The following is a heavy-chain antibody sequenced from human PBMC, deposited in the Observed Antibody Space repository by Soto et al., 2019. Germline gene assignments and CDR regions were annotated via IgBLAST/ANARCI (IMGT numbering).Heavy chain of an antibody. Sequence: EVQLLESGGALVQPGGSLRLSCAASGFIFSSYGMSWVRQAPGKGMEWVSAISGSGGRTHYTDSVKGRLTISRDNSQNTLFLQMNSLRADDTAVYYCAKEYGSGSYGYYYYMDVWGIGTTVTVSS. CDR2: ISGSGGRT. CDR1: GFIFSSYG. D-gene: IGHD3-10*01. J-gene: IGHJ6*03. V-gene: IGHV3-23*01. CDR3: AKEYGSGSYGYYYYMDV.